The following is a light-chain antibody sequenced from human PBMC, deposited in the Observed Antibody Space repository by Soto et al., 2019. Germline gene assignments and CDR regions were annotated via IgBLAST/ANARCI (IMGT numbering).Light chain of an antibody. CDR3: QQYNDNWT. Sequence: DIQMTQSPSTLSASVGDRVTITCRASQSISSWLAWYQQKPGTAPNLLIYKASTLQSGVPSRFSGSGSGTEFTLTISSLQPDDSATYYCQQYNDNWTFGQGTQVDI. V-gene: IGKV1-5*03. CDR2: KAS. CDR1: QSISSW. J-gene: IGKJ1*01.